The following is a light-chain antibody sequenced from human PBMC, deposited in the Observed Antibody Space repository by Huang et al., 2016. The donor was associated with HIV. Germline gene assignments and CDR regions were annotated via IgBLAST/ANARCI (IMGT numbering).Light chain of an antibody. CDR1: QSFSVN. CDR3: QQYNNGPPWT. V-gene: IGKV3-15*01. CDR2: SAS. Sequence: EIVMTQSPATLSVTPGEGATLSCRATQSFSVNLAWYQQKPGQAPRLLIHSASTRATGIPVRFSGGGSGTEFTLTISRLQSEDSAVYYCQQYNNGPPWTFGQGTKVEIK. J-gene: IGKJ1*01.